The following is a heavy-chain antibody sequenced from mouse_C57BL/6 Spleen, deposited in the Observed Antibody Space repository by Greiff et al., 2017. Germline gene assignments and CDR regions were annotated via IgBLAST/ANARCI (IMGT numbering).Heavy chain of an antibody. Sequence: QVQLQQPGAELVKPGASVKMSCKASGYTFTSYWITWVKQRPGQGLEWIGDIYPGSGSTNYNEKFKSKATLTVDTSSSTAYMQLSSLTAEDSAVYYCARDRIITPVVASDYWGQGTTLTVSS. CDR2: IYPGSGST. J-gene: IGHJ2*01. V-gene: IGHV1-55*01. CDR3: ARDRIITPVVASDY. CDR1: GYTFTSYW. D-gene: IGHD1-1*01.